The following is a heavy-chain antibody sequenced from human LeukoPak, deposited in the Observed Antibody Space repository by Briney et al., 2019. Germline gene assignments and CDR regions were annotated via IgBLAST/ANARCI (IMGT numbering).Heavy chain of an antibody. D-gene: IGHD5-12*01. Sequence: SGGSLRLPCAASGLTVSSKDMSWVRQAPGKGLEWVSVIYSGGSTYYADSVKGRFTISRDNSKNTLYLQMNSLRAEDTAVYYCATLARYAFDIWGQGTMVTVSS. CDR3: ATLARYAFDI. CDR2: IYSGGST. V-gene: IGHV3-53*01. J-gene: IGHJ3*02. CDR1: GLTVSSKD.